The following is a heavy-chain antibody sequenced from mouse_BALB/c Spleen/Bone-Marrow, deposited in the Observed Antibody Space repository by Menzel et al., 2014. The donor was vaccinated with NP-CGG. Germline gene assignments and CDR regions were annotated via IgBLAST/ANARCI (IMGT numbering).Heavy chain of an antibody. CDR1: GFTFSSYG. J-gene: IGHJ3*01. Sequence: EVQRVESGGGLVQPRGSLKLSCTASGFTFSSYGLSWVRQTSDKRLELVATINRNGGTNSYPDSVKGRFTISRDNAKNTLYLQMSSLKSEDTALYYCARGVDDYSWFAYWGQGTLVTVSA. V-gene: IGHV5-6-3*01. CDR2: INRNGGTN. CDR3: ARGVDDYSWFAY. D-gene: IGHD2-3*01.